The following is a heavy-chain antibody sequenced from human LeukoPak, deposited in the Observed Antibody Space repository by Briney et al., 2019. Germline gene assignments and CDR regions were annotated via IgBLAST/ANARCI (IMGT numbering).Heavy chain of an antibody. J-gene: IGHJ3*02. V-gene: IGHV1-69*05. CDR2: IIPIFGTA. CDR1: GGTFSSYA. D-gene: IGHD1-26*01. Sequence: ASVKVSCKASGGTFSSYAISWVRQAPGQGLEWMGRIIPIFGTANYAQKFQGRVTITTDESTSTAYMELSSLRSEDTAVYYCATRGSLRHAFDIWGQGTMVTVSS. CDR3: ATRGSLRHAFDI.